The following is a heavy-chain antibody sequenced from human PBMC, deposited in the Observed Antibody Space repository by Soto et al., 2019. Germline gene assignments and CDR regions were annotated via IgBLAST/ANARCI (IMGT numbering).Heavy chain of an antibody. J-gene: IGHJ4*02. CDR2: IYPGDSDT. CDR1: GYSFTSYW. Sequence: GESLKISCKGSGYSFTSYWIGWVRQMPGKGLEWMGIIYPGDSDTRYSPSFQGQVTISADKSISTAYLQWSSLKTSDTAMYYCARHEYSSSPNSYYFDYWGQGTLVTVSS. CDR3: ARHEYSSSPNSYYFDY. V-gene: IGHV5-51*01. D-gene: IGHD6-6*01.